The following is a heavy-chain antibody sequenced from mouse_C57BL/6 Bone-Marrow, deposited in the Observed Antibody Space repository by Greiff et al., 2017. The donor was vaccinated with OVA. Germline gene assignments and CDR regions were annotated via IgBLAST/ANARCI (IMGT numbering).Heavy chain of an antibody. Sequence: EVHLVESGGDLVKPGGSLKLSCAASGFTFSSYGMSWVRQTPDKRLEWVAIISSGGSYTYSPDSVKGRFTISGDKAKNTLYLQMSSLKSEDTAMYYCARQGGSYYGSSGGAMDYWGQGTSVTVSS. V-gene: IGHV5-6*01. CDR2: ISSGGSYT. D-gene: IGHD1-1*01. CDR1: GFTFSSYG. CDR3: ARQGGSYYGSSGGAMDY. J-gene: IGHJ4*01.